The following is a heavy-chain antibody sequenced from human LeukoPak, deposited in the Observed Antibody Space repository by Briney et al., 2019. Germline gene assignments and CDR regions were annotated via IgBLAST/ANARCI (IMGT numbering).Heavy chain of an antibody. CDR1: GYTFTSYG. CDR2: ISAYNGNT. J-gene: IGHJ4*02. V-gene: IGHV1-18*01. D-gene: IGHD3-10*01. Sequence: ASVKVSCTASGYTFTSYGISWVRQAPGQGLEWMGWISAYNGNTNYAQKLQGRATMTTDTSTSTAYMELRSLRSDDTAVYYCARVIAGSGSVYADYWGQGTLVTVSS. CDR3: ARVIAGSGSVYADY.